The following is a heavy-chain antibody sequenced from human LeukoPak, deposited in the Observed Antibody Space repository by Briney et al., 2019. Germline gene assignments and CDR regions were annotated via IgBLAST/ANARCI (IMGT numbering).Heavy chain of an antibody. J-gene: IGHJ4*02. CDR1: GYTFTGYY. D-gene: IGHD6-13*01. Sequence: ASVKVSCKAFGYTFTGYYMHWVRQAPGQGLEWMGWINPNSGGTNYAQKFQGRVTMTRDTSISTAYMELSRLRSDDTAVYYCARALRGGTAAGVDYWGQGTLVTVSS. CDR2: INPNSGGT. V-gene: IGHV1-2*02. CDR3: ARALRGGTAAGVDY.